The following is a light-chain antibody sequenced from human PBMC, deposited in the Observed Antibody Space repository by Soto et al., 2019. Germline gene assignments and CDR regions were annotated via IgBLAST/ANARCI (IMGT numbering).Light chain of an antibody. CDR3: QQRVNWPPT. J-gene: IGKJ4*01. Sequence: EIVLTQSPATLSLSPGDRAILSCRASQSISSALAWYQQKPGQAPRLLIYDASDRATGIPARFSGSRSGTDFTLTISSLEPEDFAVYYCQQRVNWPPTFGGGTKVEI. CDR1: QSISSA. V-gene: IGKV3-11*01. CDR2: DAS.